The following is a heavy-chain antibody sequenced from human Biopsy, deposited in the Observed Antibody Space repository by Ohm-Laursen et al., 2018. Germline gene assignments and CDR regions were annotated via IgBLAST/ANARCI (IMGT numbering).Heavy chain of an antibody. Sequence: ASVKVSCKVSGYAFHTYYMHWVRQAPGQGLEWLGYINPSGRYTRNAQSFQGRVTMTRDTSTSTVYMELRNLRSDDTAVYYCARRTWDNWGLGTLITVSS. V-gene: IGHV1-46*02. CDR1: GYAFHTYY. CDR3: ARRTWDN. CDR2: INPSGRYT. J-gene: IGHJ4*02.